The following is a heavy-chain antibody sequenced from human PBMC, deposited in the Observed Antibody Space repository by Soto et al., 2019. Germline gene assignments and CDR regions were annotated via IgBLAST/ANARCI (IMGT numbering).Heavy chain of an antibody. CDR1: GDSVSTVDYF. V-gene: IGHV4-30-4*01. J-gene: IGHJ5*01. Sequence: SETLSLTCSVSGDSVSTVDYFWAWVRRPPGQALEYIGYIYKSATTYYNPSFESRVAISPDTSKSQFSLNVTSLTAADTAVYFCARGRYCLTGRCFPNWFDSWGQGTLVTVSS. CDR3: ARGRYCLTGRCFPNWFDS. D-gene: IGHD2-15*01. CDR2: IYKSATT.